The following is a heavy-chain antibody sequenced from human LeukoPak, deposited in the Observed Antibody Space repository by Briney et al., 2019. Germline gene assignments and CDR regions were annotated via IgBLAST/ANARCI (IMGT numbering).Heavy chain of an antibody. Sequence: GGSLRLSCAASGFTFDDYAIHWVRQAPGEGLEWVSLITGDGGSTFYADSVKGRFTISRDNSKNSLHLQMNSRRTDDTALYYCAKEGPIAVAAYFDYWGQGTLVTVSS. CDR2: ITGDGGST. J-gene: IGHJ4*02. CDR1: GFTFDDYA. CDR3: AKEGPIAVAAYFDY. D-gene: IGHD6-19*01. V-gene: IGHV3-43*02.